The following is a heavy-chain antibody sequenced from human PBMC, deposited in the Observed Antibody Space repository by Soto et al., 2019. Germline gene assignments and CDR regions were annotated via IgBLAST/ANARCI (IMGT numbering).Heavy chain of an antibody. CDR1: GYTFTHYA. CDR2: INAGSGNT. Sequence: QGQLVPSRAEGTKPGGSVKASCTAYGYTFTHYAIHWVRHAPGQRLEWMGCINAGSGNTKSSQTFKVGLTFTKDTSARSAYMALSTLRSEDTAIWYCARGLAAYGAWGQGTLVTVSS. D-gene: IGHD2-21*01. CDR3: ARGLAAYGA. J-gene: IGHJ5*02. V-gene: IGHV1-3*01.